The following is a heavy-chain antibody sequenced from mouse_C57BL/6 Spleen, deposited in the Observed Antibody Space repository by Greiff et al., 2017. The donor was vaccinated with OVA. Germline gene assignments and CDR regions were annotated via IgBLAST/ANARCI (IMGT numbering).Heavy chain of an antibody. D-gene: IGHD1-1*01. CDR3: ASQTTTPYFDY. V-gene: IGHV1-81*01. CDR2: IYPRSGNT. J-gene: IGHJ2*01. CDR1: GYTFTSYG. Sequence: VKLQESGAELARPGASVKLSCKASGYTFTSYGISWVKQRTGQGLEWIGEIYPRSGNTYYNEKFKGKATLTADKSSSTAYMELRSLTSEDSAVYFCASQTTTPYFDYWGQGTTLTVSS.